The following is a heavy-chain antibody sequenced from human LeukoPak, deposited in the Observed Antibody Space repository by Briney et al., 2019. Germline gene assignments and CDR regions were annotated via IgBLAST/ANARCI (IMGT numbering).Heavy chain of an antibody. J-gene: IGHJ4*02. V-gene: IGHV4-39*07. Sequence: TSETLSLTCTVSGGSISTSNYYWGWIRQPPGKGLEWIGNIYYSGITYCKPSLKSRVTISIDTSKNHFSLRLTSVTAADTAVYYCASYDILTNNYFDYWGQGILVTVSS. CDR1: GGSISTSNYY. D-gene: IGHD3-9*01. CDR3: ASYDILTNNYFDY. CDR2: IYYSGIT.